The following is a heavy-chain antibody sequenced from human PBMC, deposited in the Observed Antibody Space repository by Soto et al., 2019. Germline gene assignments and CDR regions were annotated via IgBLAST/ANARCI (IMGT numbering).Heavy chain of an antibody. CDR1: GYSFTSFG. V-gene: IGHV1-18*01. D-gene: IGHD1-26*01. J-gene: IGHJ5*01. CDR3: ARDGRAGALFAS. CDR2: ISAYNGNT. Sequence: QVQLVQSGAEVKKSGASVKVSCKAYGYSFTSFGISWMRQAPGQGLEWVGWISAYNGNTNYAQKLKGRVTMTTDTSTSTVYMELRSLRSDDTAVYYCARDGRAGALFASWGQGTLVTVSS.